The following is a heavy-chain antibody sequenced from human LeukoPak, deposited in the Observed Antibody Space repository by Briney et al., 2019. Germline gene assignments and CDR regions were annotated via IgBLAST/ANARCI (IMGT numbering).Heavy chain of an antibody. D-gene: IGHD4-17*01. CDR3: ARDSDGDLDFDY. J-gene: IGHJ4*02. CDR2: ISAYNGNT. V-gene: IGHV1-18*01. CDR1: GYSFTSYG. Sequence: ASVKASCMASGYSFTSYGFNWVRQAPGQGLEWMGWISAYNGNTNYAQKFQGRVTMTTDTSTSTAYMELRSLRSDDTAVYYCARDSDGDLDFDYWGQGTLVTVSS.